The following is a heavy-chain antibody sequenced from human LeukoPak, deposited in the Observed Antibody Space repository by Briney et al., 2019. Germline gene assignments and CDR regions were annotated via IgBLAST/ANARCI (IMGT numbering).Heavy chain of an antibody. J-gene: IGHJ4*02. CDR1: GGSFSSSTYY. D-gene: IGHD1-26*01. CDR2: IYNSAST. CDR3: ARNSSYSGSFTPRAGFDY. V-gene: IGHV4-39*01. Sequence: SETLSLTCTVSGGSFSSSTYYWPWIRQSPGKGLEWIARIYNSASTSYNPSLKSRVTISVDTSKNQFSLKLSSVTAADTAVYYCARNSSYSGSFTPRAGFDYWGQGTLVTVSS.